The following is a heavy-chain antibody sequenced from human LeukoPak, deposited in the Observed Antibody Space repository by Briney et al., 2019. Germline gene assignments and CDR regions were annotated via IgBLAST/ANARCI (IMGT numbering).Heavy chain of an antibody. D-gene: IGHD3-22*01. V-gene: IGHV4-59*01. Sequence: SETLSLTCTVSGGSISSYYWSWIRQPPGKGLEWIGYIYYSGSTNYNPSLKSRVTISVDTSKNQFSLQLSSVTAADTAVYYCARAGLDYDIIWGQGTLVTVSS. CDR2: IYYSGST. CDR3: ARAGLDYDII. CDR1: GGSISSYY. J-gene: IGHJ4*02.